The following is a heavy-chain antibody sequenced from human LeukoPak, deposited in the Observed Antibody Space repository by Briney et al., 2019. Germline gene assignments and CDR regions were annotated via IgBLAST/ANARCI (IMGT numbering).Heavy chain of an antibody. J-gene: IGHJ6*02. CDR3: AREAHFGRYFDWLLEVGGNNYYYYGMDV. CDR2: IWYDGSNK. V-gene: IGHV3-33*01. D-gene: IGHD3-9*01. Sequence: QTGGSLRLSCAASGFTFSSYGMHWVRQAPGKGLEWVAVIWYDGSNKYYADSVKGRFTISRDNSKNTLYLQMNSLRAEDTAVYYCAREAHFGRYFDWLLEVGGNNYYYYGMDVWGQGTTVTVSS. CDR1: GFTFSSYG.